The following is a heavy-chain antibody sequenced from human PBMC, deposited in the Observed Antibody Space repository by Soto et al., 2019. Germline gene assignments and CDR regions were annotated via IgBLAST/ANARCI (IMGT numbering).Heavy chain of an antibody. V-gene: IGHV3-74*01. CDR1: GFTFSSYW. CDR3: AREARYYDFWSSYYTVPDGMDV. CDR2: INSDGSST. D-gene: IGHD3-3*01. Sequence: QPGGSLRLSCAASGFTFSSYWMHWVRQAPGKGLVWVSRINSDGSSTSYADSVKGRFTISRDNAKNTLYLQMNSLRAEDTAVYYCAREARYYDFWSSYYTVPDGMDVWGQGTTVTVSS. J-gene: IGHJ6*02.